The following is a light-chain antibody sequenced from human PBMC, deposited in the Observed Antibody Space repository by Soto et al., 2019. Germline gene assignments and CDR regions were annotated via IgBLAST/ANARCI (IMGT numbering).Light chain of an antibody. J-gene: IGLJ1*01. CDR2: VNS. V-gene: IGLV1-40*01. CDR3: QSYDSSLSGDV. Sequence: QAVVTQPPSVSGAPGQRVTISCTGSTSNIGAGYDVHWYQQLPGTAPKLLIYVNSKRPSGVPDRFSGSKSGTSASLAITGLQAEDEADYYCQSYDSSLSGDVFGTGTKVTVL. CDR1: TSNIGAGYD.